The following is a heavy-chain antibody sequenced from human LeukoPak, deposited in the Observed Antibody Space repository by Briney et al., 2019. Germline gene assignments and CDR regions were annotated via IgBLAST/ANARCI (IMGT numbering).Heavy chain of an antibody. Sequence: SETLSLNCAVSGGSISSGGYSRSWLRQPPGKGLEWIGYIYHSGSTYYNPTLKSRVTISVDRSKNQFSLKLSSVTAADTAVYYCARGGRHDWFDPWGQGTLVTVSS. CDR2: IYHSGST. J-gene: IGHJ5*02. V-gene: IGHV4-30-2*01. CDR1: GGSISSGGYS. CDR3: ARGGRHDWFDP. D-gene: IGHD6-6*01.